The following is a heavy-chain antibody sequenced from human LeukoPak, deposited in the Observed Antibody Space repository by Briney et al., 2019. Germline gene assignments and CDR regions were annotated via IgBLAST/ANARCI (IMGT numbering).Heavy chain of an antibody. Sequence: PSETLSLTCTVSGGSISSYYWSWIRQPAGKGLEWIGRIYTSGSTNYNPSLKSRITMSVDTSKNQFSLKLSSVTAADTAVYYCARDWGCSSTSCYYWFDPWGQGTLVTVSS. V-gene: IGHV4-4*07. J-gene: IGHJ5*02. CDR1: GGSISSYY. CDR3: ARDWGCSSTSCYYWFDP. D-gene: IGHD2-2*01. CDR2: IYTSGST.